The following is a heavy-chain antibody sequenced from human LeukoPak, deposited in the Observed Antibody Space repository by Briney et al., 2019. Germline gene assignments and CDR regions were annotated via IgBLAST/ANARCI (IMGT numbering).Heavy chain of an antibody. CDR3: ARNQDGSGSYYNPHWFDP. Sequence: PSETLSLTCTVSGGSVSSGSYYWSWIRQPPGKGLEWIGYIYYSGSTNYNPSLKSRVTISVDTSKNQFSLKLSSVTAADTAVYYCARNQDGSGSYYNPHWFDPWGQGTLVTVSS. D-gene: IGHD3-10*01. CDR2: IYYSGST. V-gene: IGHV4-61*01. J-gene: IGHJ5*02. CDR1: GGSVSSGSYY.